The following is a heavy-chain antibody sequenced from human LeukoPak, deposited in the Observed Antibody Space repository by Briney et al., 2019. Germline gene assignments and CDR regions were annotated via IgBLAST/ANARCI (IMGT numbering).Heavy chain of an antibody. J-gene: IGHJ3*02. CDR1: GYSFTSYW. Sequence: GESLKISCKGSGYSFTSYWIGWVRQMPGKGLEWMGIIYPGDSDTRYSPSFQGQVTISADKFISTAYLQWSSLKASDTVMYYCARFRGSSYESDAFDIWGQGTMVTVSS. D-gene: IGHD3-3*01. CDR2: IYPGDSDT. CDR3: ARFRGSSYESDAFDI. V-gene: IGHV5-51*01.